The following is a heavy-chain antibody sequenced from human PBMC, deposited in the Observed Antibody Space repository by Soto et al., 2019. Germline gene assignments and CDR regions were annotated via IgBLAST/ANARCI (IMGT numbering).Heavy chain of an antibody. J-gene: IGHJ4*02. D-gene: IGHD5-12*01. CDR1: GGGNLRDYR. CDR2: IIPKLGSA. Sequence: QVQLVQSGAEVKEPGSSVKVSCKASGGGNLRDYRTTWVRRAPGQGLEWMGGIIPKLGSANYAQKFQGRVTITADESTNSVYMELRSLRSDDTAVYYCARRGEGYNFGAVYWGQGTPVTVSS. CDR3: ARRGEGYNFGAVY. V-gene: IGHV1-69*01.